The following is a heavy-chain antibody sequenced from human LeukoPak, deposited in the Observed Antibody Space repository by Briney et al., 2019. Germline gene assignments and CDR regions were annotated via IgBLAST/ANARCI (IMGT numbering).Heavy chain of an antibody. CDR1: GYTFTSYA. D-gene: IGHD3-16*01. CDR2: INTNTGNP. Sequence: ASVKVSCKASGYTFTSYAMNWVRQAPGQGLERMGWINTNTGNPTYAQGFTGWFVFSLDTSVSTAYLQISSLKAEDTAVYYCARVGGSRRDNNWFDPWGQGTLVTVSS. J-gene: IGHJ5*02. V-gene: IGHV7-4-1*02. CDR3: ARVGGSRRDNNWFDP.